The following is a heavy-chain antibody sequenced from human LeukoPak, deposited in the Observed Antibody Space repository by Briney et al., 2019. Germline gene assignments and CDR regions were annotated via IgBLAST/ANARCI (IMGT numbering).Heavy chain of an antibody. CDR2: IWYDGSNK. J-gene: IGHJ3*02. CDR3: AKDTSGSYYFDAFDI. Sequence: PGRSLRLSCAASGFTFSSYGMHWVRQAPGKGLEWVAVIWYDGSNKYYADSVKGRFTISRDNSKNTLYLQMNSLRAEDTAVYYCAKDTSGSYYFDAFDIWGQGTMVTVSS. CDR1: GFTFSSYG. V-gene: IGHV3-33*06. D-gene: IGHD1-26*01.